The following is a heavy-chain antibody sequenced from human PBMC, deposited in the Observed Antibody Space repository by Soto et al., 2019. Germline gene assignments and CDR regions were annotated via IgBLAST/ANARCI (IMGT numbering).Heavy chain of an antibody. CDR1: GFTFSSYG. Sequence: QVQLVESGGGVVQPGRSLRLSCAASGFTFSSYGMHWVRQAPGKGLEWVAVISYDGSNKYYADSVKGRFTISRDNSKNTLYLQMNRLRAEDTAVYYCAKEAVGATMGGIDYWGQGTLVTVSS. V-gene: IGHV3-30*18. J-gene: IGHJ4*02. D-gene: IGHD1-26*01. CDR3: AKEAVGATMGGIDY. CDR2: ISYDGSNK.